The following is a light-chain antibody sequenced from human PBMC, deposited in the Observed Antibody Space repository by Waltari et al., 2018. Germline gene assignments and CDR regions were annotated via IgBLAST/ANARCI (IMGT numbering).Light chain of an antibody. CDR2: GAS. J-gene: IGKJ4*01. Sequence: EIVSTQSPGTLSLSPGDRATLSCRASQTVRTTYLAWYQQKPGQAPTLLIYGASSRATGIPDRFSGSGSGTDFSLTISSLEPEDFAVYYCQQYDISPLTFGGGTKVEIK. V-gene: IGKV3-20*01. CDR1: QTVRTTY. CDR3: QQYDISPLT.